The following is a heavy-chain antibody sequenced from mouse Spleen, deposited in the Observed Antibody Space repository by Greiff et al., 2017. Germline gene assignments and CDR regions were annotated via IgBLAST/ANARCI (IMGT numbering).Heavy chain of an antibody. J-gene: IGHJ2*01. CDR1: GFTFSSYT. CDR2: ISSGGGNT. Sequence: VQLKESGGGLVKPGGSLKLSCAASGFTFSSYTMSWVRQTPAKRLEWVATISSGGGNTYYPDSVKGRFTISRDNARNTLYLQMSSLRSEDTAMYYCARRLAHYFDYWGQGTTLTVSS. CDR3: ARRLAHYFDY. D-gene: IGHD4-1*01. V-gene: IGHV5-9*04.